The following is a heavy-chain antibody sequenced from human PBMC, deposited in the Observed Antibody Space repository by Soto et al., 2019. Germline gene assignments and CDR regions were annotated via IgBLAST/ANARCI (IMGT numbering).Heavy chain of an antibody. CDR1: GYTLTDYY. V-gene: IGHV1-2*02. J-gene: IGHJ6*02. Sequence: QVQLVQSGAEVKKPGASVKVSCKASGYTLTDYYIHWVRQAPGQGPEWLGWINTVSGGTNSPQKFQGRVTMTRDTSINTAFMELTRLRDDDTAIYYCARDLKYCGTTTCKDYGLDVWGRGTTVTVSS. CDR2: INTVSGGT. D-gene: IGHD2-2*01. CDR3: ARDLKYCGTTTCKDYGLDV.